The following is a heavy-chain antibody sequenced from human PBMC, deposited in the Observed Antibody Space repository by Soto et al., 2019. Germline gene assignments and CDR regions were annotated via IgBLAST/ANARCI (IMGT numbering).Heavy chain of an antibody. Sequence: GGSLRLSCEASGFTFSSYSMNWVRQAPGKGLEWVSYISSSSSTIYYADSVKGRFTISRDNAKNSLYLQMNSLRDEDTAVYYCARDYYDSSGYYGAIGYWGQGTLVTVSS. D-gene: IGHD3-22*01. CDR2: ISSSSSTI. CDR1: GFTFSSYS. J-gene: IGHJ4*02. CDR3: ARDYYDSSGYYGAIGY. V-gene: IGHV3-48*02.